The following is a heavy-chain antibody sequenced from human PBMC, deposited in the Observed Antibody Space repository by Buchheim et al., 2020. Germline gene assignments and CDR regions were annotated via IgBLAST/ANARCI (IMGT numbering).Heavy chain of an antibody. D-gene: IGHD2-2*02. CDR3: ARSNCSSTSCYRRYYYYGMDV. V-gene: IGHV1-69*02. Sequence: QVQLVQSGAEVKKPGSSVKVSCKASGGTFSSYTISWVRQAPGQGLEWMGRIIPILGIANYAQKFQGSVTITADKSTSQAYMELSSLRSEDTAVYYCARSNCSSTSCYRRYYYYGMDVWGQGTT. CDR2: IIPILGIA. J-gene: IGHJ6*02. CDR1: GGTFSSYT.